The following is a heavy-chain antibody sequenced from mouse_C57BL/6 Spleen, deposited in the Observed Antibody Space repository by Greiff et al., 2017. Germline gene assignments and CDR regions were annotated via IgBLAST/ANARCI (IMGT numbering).Heavy chain of an antibody. D-gene: IGHD4-1*01. CDR2: IYLGSGNT. V-gene: IGHV1-66*01. Sequence: QVQLQQSGPELVKPGASVKISCKASGYSFTSYDIHWVKQRPGKGLDWIGWIYLGSGNTKYNEKFKGKATLTADTSSSTAYMQLSSPTSEDSAVYYGARALKGAGVFEGWGQGATVTVAS. CDR1: GYSFTSYD. J-gene: IGHJ2*01. CDR3: ARALKGAGVFEG.